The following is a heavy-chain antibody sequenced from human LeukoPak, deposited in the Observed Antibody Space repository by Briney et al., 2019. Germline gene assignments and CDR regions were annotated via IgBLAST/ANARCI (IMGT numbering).Heavy chain of an antibody. D-gene: IGHD6-13*01. Sequence: GGSLRLSCAASGFTFSSYAMSWVRQAPGKGLEWVSAISGSGGSTYYADSVKGRFTISRDNSKNRLYLQMNSLRAEDTAVYYCAKDGYSSSRYINAFDIWGQGTMVTVSS. CDR2: ISGSGGST. J-gene: IGHJ3*02. CDR1: GFTFSSYA. CDR3: AKDGYSSSRYINAFDI. V-gene: IGHV3-23*01.